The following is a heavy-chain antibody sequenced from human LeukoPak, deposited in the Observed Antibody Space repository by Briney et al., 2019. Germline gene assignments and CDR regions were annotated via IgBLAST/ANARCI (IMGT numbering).Heavy chain of an antibody. CDR3: ATPTVTTFGVSDAFDI. Sequence: ASVKVSCKASGGTFSSYAISWVRQAPGQGLEWMGGIIPIFGTANYAQKFQGRVTITADKSTSTAYMELSSLRSEDTAVYYCATPTVTTFGVSDAFDIWGQGTMVTVSS. J-gene: IGHJ3*02. CDR1: GGTFSSYA. CDR2: IIPIFGTA. V-gene: IGHV1-69*06. D-gene: IGHD4-17*01.